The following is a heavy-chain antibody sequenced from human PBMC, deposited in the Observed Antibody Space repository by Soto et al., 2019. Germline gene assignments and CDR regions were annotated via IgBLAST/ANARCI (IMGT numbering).Heavy chain of an antibody. Sequence: GESLKISCAASGFTFSSYWMSWVRQAPGKGLEWVANIKQDGSEKYYVDSVKGRFTISRDNAKNSLYLQMNSLRAEDTAVYYCARETLIQWLWFGEARNGGMDVWGQGTTVTVSS. CDR3: ARETLIQWLWFGEARNGGMDV. V-gene: IGHV3-7*01. J-gene: IGHJ6*02. D-gene: IGHD3-10*01. CDR2: IKQDGSEK. CDR1: GFTFSSYW.